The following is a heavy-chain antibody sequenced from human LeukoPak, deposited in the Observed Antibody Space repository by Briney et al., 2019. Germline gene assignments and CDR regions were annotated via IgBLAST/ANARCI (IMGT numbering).Heavy chain of an antibody. CDR2: IKPDGSRE. CDR1: GFSFSTYW. D-gene: IGHD3-10*01. V-gene: IGHV3-7*01. J-gene: IGHJ4*02. CDR3: ARDTWNYLLDY. Sequence: PGGSLSLSCAASGFSFSTYWMTWVRQAPGKGLEWVAHIKPDGSREDYVDSVKGRFTISRDNAKNSLYLQMNNLRVEDTAIYYCARDTWNYLLDYWGQGILVTVSS.